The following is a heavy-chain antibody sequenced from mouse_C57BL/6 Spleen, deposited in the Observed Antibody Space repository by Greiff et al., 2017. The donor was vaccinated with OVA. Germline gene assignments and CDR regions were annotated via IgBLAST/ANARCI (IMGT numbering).Heavy chain of an antibody. V-gene: IGHV1-15*01. CDR2: IDPETGGT. CDR3: TRRGAFAY. J-gene: IGHJ3*01. CDR1: GYTFTDYE. Sequence: VKVVESGAELVRPGASVTLSCKASGYTFTDYEMHWVKQTPVHGLEWIGAIDPETGGTAYNQKFKGKAILTADKSSSTAYMELRSLTSEDSAVYYCTRRGAFAYWGQGTLGTASA.